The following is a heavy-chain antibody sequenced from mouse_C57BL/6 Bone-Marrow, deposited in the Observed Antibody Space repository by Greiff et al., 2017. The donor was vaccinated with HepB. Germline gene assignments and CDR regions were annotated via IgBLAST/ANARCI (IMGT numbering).Heavy chain of an antibody. V-gene: IGHV1-64*01. CDR3: AREVTPYYFDC. D-gene: IGHD2-2*01. CDR1: GYTFTGYW. Sequence: QVQLQQPGAELVKPGASVKLSCTASGYTFTGYWMHWVKQRPGQGLEWIGMIHPNSGSTNYNEKFKSKATLTVDTSSSTAYMQLSSLTSDDSADYYCAREVTPYYFDCWGHVITLSDST. J-gene: IGHJ2*01. CDR2: IHPNSGST.